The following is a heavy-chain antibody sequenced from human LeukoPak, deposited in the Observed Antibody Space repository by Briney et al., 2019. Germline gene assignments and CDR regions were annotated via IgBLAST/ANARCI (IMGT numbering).Heavy chain of an antibody. CDR2: INQSGST. J-gene: IGHJ4*02. D-gene: IGHD7-27*01. CDR1: GGSFSGYY. V-gene: IGHV4-34*01. Sequence: SETLSLTCAVYGGSFSGYYWTWIRQPPGKGLEWIGEINQSGSTNYKPSLKSRVTISVDTSKNQFSLMLSSVTAADTAVHYCARREFPLLGPYFFDYWGQGTLVTVSS. CDR3: ARREFPLLGPYFFDY.